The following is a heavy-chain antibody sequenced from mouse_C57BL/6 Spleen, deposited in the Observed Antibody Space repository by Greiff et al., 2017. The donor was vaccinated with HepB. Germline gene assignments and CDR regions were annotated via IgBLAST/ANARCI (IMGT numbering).Heavy chain of an antibody. CDR2: IDPSDSYT. J-gene: IGHJ1*03. Sequence: QVQLQQPGAELVMPGASVKLSCKASGYTFTSYWMHWVKQRPGQGLEWIGEIDPSDSYTNYNQKFKGKSTLTVDKSSSTAYMQLSSLTSEDSAVYYCARDGSSYGGWYFDVWCTGTTVTVSS. CDR3: ARDGSSYGGWYFDV. V-gene: IGHV1-69*01. D-gene: IGHD1-1*01. CDR1: GYTFTSYW.